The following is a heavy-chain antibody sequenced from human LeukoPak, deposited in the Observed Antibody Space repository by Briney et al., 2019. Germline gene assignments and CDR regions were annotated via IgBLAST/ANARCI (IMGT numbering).Heavy chain of an antibody. Sequence: NPSETLSLTCTVSGGSISSYYWSWIRQPPGKGLEWIGYIYYSGSTNYNPSLKSRVTISVDTSKNQFSLKLSSVTAADTAVYYCAKGVSSLVPATRVPDYWGQGTLVTVSS. V-gene: IGHV4-59*08. D-gene: IGHD2-2*01. CDR1: GGSISSYY. J-gene: IGHJ4*02. CDR3: AKGVSSLVPATRVPDY. CDR2: IYYSGST.